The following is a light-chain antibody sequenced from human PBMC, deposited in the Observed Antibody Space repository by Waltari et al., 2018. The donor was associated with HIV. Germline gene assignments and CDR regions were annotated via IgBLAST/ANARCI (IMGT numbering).Light chain of an antibody. J-gene: IGKJ3*01. V-gene: IGKV3-11*01. CDR3: QARHNWPPLFT. CDR2: DAA. CDR1: PSVTPY. Sequence: EIVFTQSPGTLSLSPGEGATLSCRASPSVTPYLAWYQPKPAQPPRLLIFDAANRATGIPARFSGSGSGTDFTLTISSLEPEDFAIYYCQARHNWPPLFTFGPGTKVDMK.